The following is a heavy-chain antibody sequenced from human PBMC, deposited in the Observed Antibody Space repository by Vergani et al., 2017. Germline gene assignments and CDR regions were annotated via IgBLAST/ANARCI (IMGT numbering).Heavy chain of an antibody. J-gene: IGHJ6*02. V-gene: IGHV4-30-4*08. CDR1: GGSISSGYYY. CDR2: IYYTGST. D-gene: IGHD3-16*02. Sequence: VQLQESGPGLVKPSQTLSLTCTVSGGSISSGYYYWSWLRQPPGKGLEWIGYIYYTGSTYYNPSLKRRVTISVDTSKNQFSLKVTSVTAADTAVYYCARTLGELSSNYFYYGMDVWGQGTTVTVSS. CDR3: ARTLGELSSNYFYYGMDV.